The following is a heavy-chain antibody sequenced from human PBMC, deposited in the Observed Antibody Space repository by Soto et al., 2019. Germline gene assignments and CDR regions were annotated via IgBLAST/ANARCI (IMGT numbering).Heavy chain of an antibody. CDR3: ATSSEPRDYYGSGSSDY. D-gene: IGHD3-10*01. CDR1: GFTFSSYG. CDR2: ISYDGSNK. Sequence: QVQLVESGGGVVQPGRSLRLSCAASGFTFSSYGMHWVRQAPGKGLEWVAVISYDGSNKYYADSVKGRFTISRDNSKNTLYLQMNSLRAEDTAVYYCATSSEPRDYYGSGSSDYWGQGTLVTVSS. V-gene: IGHV3-30*03. J-gene: IGHJ4*02.